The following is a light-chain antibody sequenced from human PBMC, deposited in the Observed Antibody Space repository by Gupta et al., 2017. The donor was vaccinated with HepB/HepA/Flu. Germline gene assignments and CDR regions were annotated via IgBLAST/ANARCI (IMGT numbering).Light chain of an antibody. J-gene: IGLJ2*01. CDR1: SSNIGAGYD. CDR2: GNS. Sequence: QSVPTQPPSVSGAPGQRVNIHCTGSSSNIGAGYDVHWYQQLPGTAPKLLIYGNSNRPSGVPDRFSGSKSGTSASLAITGLQAEDEADYYCQSYDSSLSGWVFGGGTKLTVL. CDR3: QSYDSSLSGWV. V-gene: IGLV1-40*01.